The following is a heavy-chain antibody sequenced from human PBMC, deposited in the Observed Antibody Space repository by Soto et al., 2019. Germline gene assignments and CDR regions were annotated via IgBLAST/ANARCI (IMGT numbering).Heavy chain of an antibody. V-gene: IGHV2-5*02. J-gene: IGHJ4*02. Sequence: QITLNESGPTVVKPAETLTLTCTFSGFSLTTSGVGVGWIRQSPGKAPEWLALIYWDDDKRYSASLKSRLTIHKDTSKKQVVLTMASVDPADTATYYCSHRILRTVFGLVTTTAIYFDFWGQGTPVVVSS. CDR2: IYWDDDK. CDR1: GFSLTTSGVG. D-gene: IGHD3-3*01. CDR3: SHRILRTVFGLVTTTAIYFDF.